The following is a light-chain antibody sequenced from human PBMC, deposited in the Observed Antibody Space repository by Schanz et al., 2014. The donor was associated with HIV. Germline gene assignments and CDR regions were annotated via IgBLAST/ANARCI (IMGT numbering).Light chain of an antibody. CDR2: AAS. V-gene: IGKV1-5*01. Sequence: EIQMTQSPSPLSASIGDRVTITCRASQSISSWLAWYQKKPGKAPKLLIYAASTLQRGVPSRFSGSGSGTEFTLTISSLQPDDFATYYCQRYNSYSHTFGQGTKLDIK. J-gene: IGKJ2*01. CDR1: QSISSW. CDR3: QRYNSYSHT.